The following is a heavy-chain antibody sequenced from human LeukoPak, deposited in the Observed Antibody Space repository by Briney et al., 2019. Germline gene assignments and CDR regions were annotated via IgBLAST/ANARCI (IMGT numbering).Heavy chain of an antibody. D-gene: IGHD1-7*01. J-gene: IGHJ4*02. V-gene: IGHV4-34*01. CDR3: ARGGRLPGTTALLDS. CDR1: GGSFSGYY. CDR2: INRSGST. Sequence: SETLSLACAAYGGSFSGYYWSWIRQPPGKGLEWIGEINRSGSTNYNPPLKSRVTISVDTSNNQFSLKLSSVTAADTAVYYCARGGRLPGTTALLDSWGQGALVTVSS.